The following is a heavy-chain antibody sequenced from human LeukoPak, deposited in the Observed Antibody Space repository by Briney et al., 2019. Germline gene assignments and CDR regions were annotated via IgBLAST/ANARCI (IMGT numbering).Heavy chain of an antibody. Sequence: AGGSLRLSCAASGFTFSNAWMSWVRQAPGKGLEWVGRIKSKTDGGTTDYAAPVKGRFTISRDDSKNTLYLQMNSLKTEDTAVYYCTTAGGGYGGYDPHYGDYFGWGQGTLVTVSS. D-gene: IGHD5-12*01. J-gene: IGHJ4*02. CDR1: GFTFSNAW. CDR2: IKSKTDGGTT. CDR3: TTAGGGYGGYDPHYGDYFG. V-gene: IGHV3-15*01.